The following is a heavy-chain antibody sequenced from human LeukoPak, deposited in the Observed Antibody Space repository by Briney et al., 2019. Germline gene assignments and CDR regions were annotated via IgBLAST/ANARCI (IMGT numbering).Heavy chain of an antibody. J-gene: IGHJ4*02. CDR2: MNPNSGNT. V-gene: IGHV1-8*01. CDR1: GYTFTSYD. D-gene: IGHD3-16*02. Sequence: GASVKVSCKASGYTFTSYDINWGRQATGQGLEWMGWMNPNSGNTGYAQKVQGRGTMTRNTSISTAYMELSSLRSEDTAVYSCARGYRYVWGSYRPRSPYYFDYWGQGTLVTVSS. CDR3: ARGYRYVWGSYRPRSPYYFDY.